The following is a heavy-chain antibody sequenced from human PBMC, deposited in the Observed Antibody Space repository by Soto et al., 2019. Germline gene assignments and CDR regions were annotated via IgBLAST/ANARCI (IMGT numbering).Heavy chain of an antibody. D-gene: IGHD1-1*01. CDR3: AKDGTGTAGRYYSYGMDV. Sequence: PGGSLRLSCAASGFTFSSYAMSWVRQAPGKGLEWVSAISGSGGSTYYADSVKGRFTISRDNSKNTLYLQMNSLRAEDTAVYYCAKDGTGTAGRYYSYGMDVWGQGTTVTVSS. J-gene: IGHJ6*02. CDR1: GFTFSSYA. CDR2: ISGSGGST. V-gene: IGHV3-23*01.